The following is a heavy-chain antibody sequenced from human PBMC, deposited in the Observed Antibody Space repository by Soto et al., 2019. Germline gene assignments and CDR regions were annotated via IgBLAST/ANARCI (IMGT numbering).Heavy chain of an antibody. CDR2: IYYSGST. V-gene: IGHV4-59*01. D-gene: IGHD1-1*01. J-gene: IGHJ6*03. Sequence: SETLSLTCTVSGGSISSYYWSWIRQPPGKGLEWIGYIYYSGSTNYNPSLKSRAAISVDTSRNQFSLKLSSVTAADTAVYYCANGGTGYIYKDVWGKGNTVTVSS. CDR3: ANGGTGYIYKDV. CDR1: GGSISSYY.